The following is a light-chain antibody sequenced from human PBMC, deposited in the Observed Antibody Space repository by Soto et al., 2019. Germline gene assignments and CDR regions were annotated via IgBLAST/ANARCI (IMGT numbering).Light chain of an antibody. CDR3: QEYNTWPWT. CDR2: GAS. Sequence: ETVMTQSPATLSVSPVERATLSCRASQSVNSNLAWYQQKLGQAPRVLIYGASTRATGIPDRFSGSGSGTEFILTISSLQSEDFAVYYCQEYNTWPWTCGQGTKGDIK. CDR1: QSVNSN. V-gene: IGKV3-15*01. J-gene: IGKJ1*01.